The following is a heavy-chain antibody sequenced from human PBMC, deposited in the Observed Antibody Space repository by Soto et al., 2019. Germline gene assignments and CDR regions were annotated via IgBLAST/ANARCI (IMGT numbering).Heavy chain of an antibody. CDR3: ARDKITGLFDY. Sequence: SETLSLTCAVYGGSFSGYYWNWLRQPPGTGLEWIGEINHSGSTNYNPSLKSRVTISVDTSKNQFSLKLTSVTAADTAVYYCARDKITGLFDYWGQGTLVTVSS. V-gene: IGHV4-34*01. CDR1: GGSFSGYY. CDR2: INHSGST. D-gene: IGHD2-8*02. J-gene: IGHJ4*02.